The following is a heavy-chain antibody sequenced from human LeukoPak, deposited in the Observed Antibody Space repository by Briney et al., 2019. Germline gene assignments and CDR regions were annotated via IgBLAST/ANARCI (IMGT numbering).Heavy chain of an antibody. J-gene: IGHJ5*02. CDR1: GFTFSSYG. D-gene: IGHD3-10*01. CDR3: AKARPYYYGSGSYYPNWFDP. Sequence: GGSLRLSCAASGFTFSSYGIHWVRQAPGKGLEWVAVISYDGSNKYYADSVKGRFTISRDNSKNTLYLQMNSLRAEDTAVYYCAKARPYYYGSGSYYPNWFDPWGQGTLVTVSS. V-gene: IGHV3-30*18. CDR2: ISYDGSNK.